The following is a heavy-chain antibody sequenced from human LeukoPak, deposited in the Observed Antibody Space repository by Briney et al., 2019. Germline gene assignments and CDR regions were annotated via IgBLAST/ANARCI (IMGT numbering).Heavy chain of an antibody. CDR2: IWYDGSNK. Sequence: GGSLRLSCAASGFTFSSYGMHWVRQAPGKGLEWVAVIWYDGSNKYYADSVKGRFTISKDNSKNTLYLQMNSLRAEDTAVYYCARGRYSGYEPYYYYYGMDVWGQGTTVTVS. D-gene: IGHD5-12*01. V-gene: IGHV3-33*01. J-gene: IGHJ6*02. CDR1: GFTFSSYG. CDR3: ARGRYSGYEPYYYYYGMDV.